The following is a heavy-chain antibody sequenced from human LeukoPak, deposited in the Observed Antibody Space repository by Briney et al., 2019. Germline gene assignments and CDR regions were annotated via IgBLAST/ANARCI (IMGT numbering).Heavy chain of an antibody. Sequence: SETLSLTCTVSGGSISGGGYYWSWIRQPPGKGLEWIGYIYHSGSTYYNPSLKSRVTISVDTSKNQFSLKLSSVTAADTAVYYCASKGKASVAATYWGQGTLVTVSS. CDR3: ASKGKASVAATY. CDR1: GGSISGGGYY. V-gene: IGHV4-30-2*01. D-gene: IGHD2-15*01. J-gene: IGHJ4*02. CDR2: IYHSGST.